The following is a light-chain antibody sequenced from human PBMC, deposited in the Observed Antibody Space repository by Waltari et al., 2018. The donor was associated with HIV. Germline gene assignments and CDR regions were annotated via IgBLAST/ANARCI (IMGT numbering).Light chain of an antibody. CDR1: QNIVTY. CDR3: QQTFSPPRT. Sequence: DINMTQSPSSLSASVGDRVTITCRATQNIVTYLNWYHQSPGKAPTLLIFGAYTLQDGVSSRFSGSGSETEFTLSIAGLQPEDFGTYSCQQTFSPPRTFGPGT. J-gene: IGKJ2*01. V-gene: IGKV1-39*01. CDR2: GAY.